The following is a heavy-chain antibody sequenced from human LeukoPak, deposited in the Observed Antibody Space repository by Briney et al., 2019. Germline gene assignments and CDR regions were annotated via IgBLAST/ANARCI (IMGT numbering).Heavy chain of an antibody. J-gene: IGHJ4*02. V-gene: IGHV3-11*01. Sequence: GGSLRLSCAASGFTFSDYCMSWIRQAPGKGLEWVSYISSSGNTIYYADSVRGRFTISRDNAKNSLYLQMNSLRAEDTAVYYCARDCGGYCSSTSLLAYWGQGTLVTVSS. CDR3: ARDCGGYCSSTSLLAY. CDR2: ISSSGNTI. D-gene: IGHD2-2*01. CDR1: GFTFSDYC.